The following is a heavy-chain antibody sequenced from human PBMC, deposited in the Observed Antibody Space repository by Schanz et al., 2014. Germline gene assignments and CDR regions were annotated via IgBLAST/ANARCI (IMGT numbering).Heavy chain of an antibody. J-gene: IGHJ4*02. D-gene: IGHD4-17*01. CDR3: ARELRLEYYFDY. V-gene: IGHV1-2*02. Sequence: QVPLLPSGAEVKKPGASVKVSCKASGYTFNFYYMHFFLPAPFQGLEWMGRINPNSGGTNYAQKFQGRVTMTRDTSISTAYMELSSLRSDDTAVYYCARELRLEYYFDYWGQGTQVTVSS. CDR1: GYTFNFYY. CDR2: INPNSGGT.